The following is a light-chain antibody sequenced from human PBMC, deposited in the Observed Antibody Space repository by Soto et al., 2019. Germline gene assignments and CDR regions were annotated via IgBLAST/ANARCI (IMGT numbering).Light chain of an antibody. CDR3: QQYGSSGT. CDR2: GAS. CDR1: QSVSNND. Sequence: EIVLTQSPGTLSLSPGERATLSCRSSQSVSNNDLAWYQQKPGQAPRLLIYGASNRATGIPDRFSGSGSGTVFTLTISGLEPEGFAVYYCQQYGSSGTLGQGTKVDI. V-gene: IGKV3-20*01. J-gene: IGKJ1*01.